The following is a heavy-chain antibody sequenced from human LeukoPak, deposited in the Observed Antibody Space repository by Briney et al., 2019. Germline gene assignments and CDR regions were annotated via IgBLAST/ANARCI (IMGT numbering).Heavy chain of an antibody. CDR3: ARTDRDIVVVPAARSYYYYGMDV. CDR2: ISVYNGNT. CDR1: GYTFTSYG. Sequence: ASVKVSCKASGYTFTSYGISWVRQAPGQGLEWMGWISVYNGNTNYAQKLQGRVTMTTDTSTSTAYMELRSLRSDDTAVYYCARTDRDIVVVPAARSYYYYGMDVWGQGTTVTVSS. J-gene: IGHJ6*02. D-gene: IGHD2-2*01. V-gene: IGHV1-18*01.